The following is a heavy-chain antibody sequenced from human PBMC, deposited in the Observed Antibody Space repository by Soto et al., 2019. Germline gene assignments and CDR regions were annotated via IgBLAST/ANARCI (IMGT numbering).Heavy chain of an antibody. J-gene: IGHJ6*02. V-gene: IGHV3-74*01. CDR2: SSSDGTMS. CDR1: GFTLRAYW. D-gene: IGHD3-16*01. CDR3: ARGDSRVWTYDYHGMDV. Sequence: EVQVVESGGGLVEPGGSLKLSCAGSGFTLRAYWMHWVRQAPGKGLAWISRSSSDGTMSDYADSVKGRFTISRDNAKSAVLLEMSSLRDEDTAVSYCARGDSRVWTYDYHGMDVWGQGTTVIVSS.